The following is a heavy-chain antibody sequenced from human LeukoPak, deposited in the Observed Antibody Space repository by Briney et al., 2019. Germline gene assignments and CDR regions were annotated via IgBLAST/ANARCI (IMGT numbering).Heavy chain of an antibody. D-gene: IGHD3-3*02. CDR3: ATHQGNFAFIHFQY. V-gene: IGHV1-69*13. Sequence: SVKVSCKASGGTFNKYSISWVRQAPGQGLEWMGGIILMFGTTNYAQNFQGRVTIIADESTSTAYMELRSLRSEDTAVYYCATHQGNFAFIHFQYWGQGSLVIVSS. CDR1: GGTFNKYS. J-gene: IGHJ1*01. CDR2: IILMFGTT.